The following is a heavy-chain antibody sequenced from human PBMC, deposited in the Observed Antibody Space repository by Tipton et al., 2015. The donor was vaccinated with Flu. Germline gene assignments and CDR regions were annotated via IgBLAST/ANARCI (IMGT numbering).Heavy chain of an antibody. CDR3: AKFPVGSFGWFDP. D-gene: IGHD5-18*01. CDR1: GFTFDSYA. CDR2: ISASGGYS. J-gene: IGHJ5*02. V-gene: IGHV3-23*01. Sequence: SLRLSCAATGFTFDSYAMNWVRQAPGKGLEWVSVISASGGYSYYEDSVKGRFTISRDNSERMLYLQMNSLSVEDTAVYYCAKFPVGSFGWFDPWGQGTLVTVSS.